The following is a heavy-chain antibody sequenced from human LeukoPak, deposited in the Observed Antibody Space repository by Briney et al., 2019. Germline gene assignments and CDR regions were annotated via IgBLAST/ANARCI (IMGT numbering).Heavy chain of an antibody. V-gene: IGHV1-18*01. D-gene: IGHD6-19*01. Sequence: GASVKVSCKASGYTFTSYGISWVRQAPGQGLEWMGWIGAYNGNTNYAQKLQGRVTMTTDTSTSTAYMELRSLRSDDTAVYYCARDRIAVAGSSGKGVDYWGQGTLVTVSS. CDR1: GYTFTSYG. CDR3: ARDRIAVAGSSGKGVDY. CDR2: IGAYNGNT. J-gene: IGHJ4*02.